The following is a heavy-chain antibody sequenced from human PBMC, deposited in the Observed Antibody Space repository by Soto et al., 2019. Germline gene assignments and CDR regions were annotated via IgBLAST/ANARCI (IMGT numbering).Heavy chain of an antibody. CDR2: ISYDGSNK. J-gene: IGHJ6*02. CDR3: ARDQYCSSTSCQTRTYYYYYGMDV. Sequence: GGSLRLSCAASGFTFSSYAMHWVRRAPGKGLEWVAVISYDGSNKYYADSVKGRFTISRDNSKNTLYLQMNSLRAEDTAVYYCARDQYCSSTSCQTRTYYYYYGMDVWRQGTTVTVSS. D-gene: IGHD2-2*01. CDR1: GFTFSSYA. V-gene: IGHV3-30-3*01.